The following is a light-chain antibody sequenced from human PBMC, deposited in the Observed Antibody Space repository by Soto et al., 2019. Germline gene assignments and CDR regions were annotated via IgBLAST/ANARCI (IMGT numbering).Light chain of an antibody. J-gene: IGKJ3*01. CDR3: QQRVT. Sequence: EIVLTQSPATLSLSPGERATLSCRASQSVSSYLAWYQQKPGQAPRLLIYDASNRATGIPARFSGSGSGTDFTLTISSLEPEDSAVYDCQQRVTFGPGTKVDIK. V-gene: IGKV3-11*01. CDR1: QSVSSY. CDR2: DAS.